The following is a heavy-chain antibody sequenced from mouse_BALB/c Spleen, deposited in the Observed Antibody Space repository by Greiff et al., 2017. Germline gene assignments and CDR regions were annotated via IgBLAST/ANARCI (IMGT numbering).Heavy chain of an antibody. D-gene: IGHD2-14*01. CDR2: ISSGSSTI. J-gene: IGHJ2*01. V-gene: IGHV5-17*02. CDR1: GFTFSSFG. CDR3: ARGYDGIDY. Sequence: EVQLVESGGGLVQPGGSRKLSCAASGFTFSSFGMHWVRQAPEKGLEWVAYISSGSSTIYYADTVKGRFTISRDNPKNTLFLQMTSLRSEDTAMYYCARGYDGIDYWGQGTTLTVSS.